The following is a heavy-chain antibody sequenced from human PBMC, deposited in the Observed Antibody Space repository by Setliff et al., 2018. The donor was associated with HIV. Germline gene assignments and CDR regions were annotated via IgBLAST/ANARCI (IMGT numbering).Heavy chain of an antibody. CDR1: GYTFTGYH. J-gene: IGHJ3*02. V-gene: IGHV1-2*05. CDR2: INPNSGGT. D-gene: IGHD5-12*01. Sequence: ASVKVSCKASGYTFTGYHIHGVRQAPGQGLEWLGRINPNSGGTKYAQKFQGRVTMTRDTSISTAYMQLSSLSSDDTVVYYCARVGYSGYDTGDAFDIWGQGTMVTVSS. CDR3: ARVGYSGYDTGDAFDI.